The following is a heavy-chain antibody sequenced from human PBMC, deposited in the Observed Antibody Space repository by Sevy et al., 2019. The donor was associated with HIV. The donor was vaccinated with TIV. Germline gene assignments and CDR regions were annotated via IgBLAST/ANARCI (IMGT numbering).Heavy chain of an antibody. V-gene: IGHV3-43*01. CDR2: ISWDGGST. D-gene: IGHD6-13*01. CDR3: ATDMSGYSSSWYISNAFDI. CDR1: GFTFDDYT. Sequence: GGSLRLSCAASGFTFDDYTMHWVRQAPGKGLEWVSLISWDGGSTYYADSVKGRFTISRDNSKNSLYLQMNSLRTEDTALYYCATDMSGYSSSWYISNAFDIWGQGTMVTVSS. J-gene: IGHJ3*02.